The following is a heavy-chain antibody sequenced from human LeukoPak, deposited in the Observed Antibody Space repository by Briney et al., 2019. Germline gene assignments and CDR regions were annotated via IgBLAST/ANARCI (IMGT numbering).Heavy chain of an antibody. CDR1: GYTFTGYY. V-gene: IGHV1-2*02. J-gene: IGHJ5*02. D-gene: IGHD2-2*01. Sequence: SVKVSCKASGYTFTGYYMHWVRQAPGQGLEWMGWINPNSGGTNYAQMFQGRVTMTRDTSISTAYMDLSRLRSDDTAPYYCARIPIVVVPAAQGDNWFDPWGQGTLVTVSS. CDR2: INPNSGGT. CDR3: ARIPIVVVPAAQGDNWFDP.